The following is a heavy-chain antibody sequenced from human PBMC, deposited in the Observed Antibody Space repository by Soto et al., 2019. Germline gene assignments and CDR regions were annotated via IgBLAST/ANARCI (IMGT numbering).Heavy chain of an antibody. CDR3: AHRPIVGAAI. V-gene: IGHV4-4*02. CDR2: IFHSGST. D-gene: IGHD1-26*01. CDR1: GGSISNSNW. Sequence: SETLSLTCAVFGGSISNSNWWTWVRQPPGKGLDWIGEIFHSGSTNYNSSLMGRVTISVDKANNQFSLRLSSVTAADTAVYYCAHRPIVGAAIWGQGTLVTVSS. J-gene: IGHJ4*02.